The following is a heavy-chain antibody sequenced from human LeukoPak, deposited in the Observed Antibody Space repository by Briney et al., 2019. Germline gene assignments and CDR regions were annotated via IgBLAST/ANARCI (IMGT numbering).Heavy chain of an antibody. D-gene: IGHD3-10*01. J-gene: IGHJ4*02. CDR1: GYTFTTYG. CDR3: ARGYMGITSFFDY. CDR2: ISGYNGNT. Sequence: ASVKVSSKASGYTFTTYGVSWVRQAPGQGLEGVGWISGYNGNTNYAQKFQGRVTVTTDTSTSTAYMDLRSLKSDDTAVYFCARGYMGITSFFDYWGQGTLVTVSS. V-gene: IGHV1-18*01.